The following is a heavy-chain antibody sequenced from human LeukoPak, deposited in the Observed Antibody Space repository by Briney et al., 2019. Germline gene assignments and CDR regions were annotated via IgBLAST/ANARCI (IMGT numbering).Heavy chain of an antibody. CDR1: GGSISSYY. J-gene: IGHJ5*02. V-gene: IGHV4-59*08. CDR2: IYYSGST. D-gene: IGHD5-24*01. CDR3: ARRAEDGYNYSWFDP. Sequence: PSETLSLTCTVSGGSISSYYWSWIRQPPGKGLEWIGYIYYSGSTNYKSSLKSRVTISVDTSKNQFSLKLGSVPAADTAVYYCARRAEDGYNYSWFDPWGQGTLVTVSS.